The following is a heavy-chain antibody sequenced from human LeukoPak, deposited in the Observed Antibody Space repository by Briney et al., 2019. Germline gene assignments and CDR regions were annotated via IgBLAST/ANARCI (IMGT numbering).Heavy chain of an antibody. D-gene: IGHD4-23*01. CDR3: AKERGNNGGNTNGYFDY. CDR1: GFTFTSYA. V-gene: IGHV3-23*01. J-gene: IGHJ4*02. CDR2: ISGSGGIT. Sequence: PGGSLCLSCAASGFTFTSYALSWVRRAPGKGLEWVSVISGSGGITYSADSVKGRFSISRDNSKNTLYLQMNSLRAEDTAAYYCAKERGNNGGNTNGYFDYWGQGTLVTVSS.